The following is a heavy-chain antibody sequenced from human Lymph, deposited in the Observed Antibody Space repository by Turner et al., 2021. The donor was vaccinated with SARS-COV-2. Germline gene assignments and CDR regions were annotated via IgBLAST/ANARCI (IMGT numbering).Heavy chain of an antibody. D-gene: IGHD2-21*02. CDR3: ARETVNNWVDP. J-gene: IGHJ5*02. CDR2: IYYRGST. CDR1: GGSMNSSY. Sequence: QVQLQESGPRLVKPLESLSLTCTVSGGSMNSSYWSWIRQPPGKRLEWIGYIYYRGSTNYNPSLKSRVTISVDTSKNQFSLKLTSVTAADTAIYYCARETVNNWVDPWGQGILVTVSS. V-gene: IGHV4-59*01.